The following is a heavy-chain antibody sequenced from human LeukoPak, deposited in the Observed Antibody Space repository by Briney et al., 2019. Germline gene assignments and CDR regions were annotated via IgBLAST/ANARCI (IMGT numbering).Heavy chain of an antibody. D-gene: IGHD3-22*01. CDR3: AASDYYDSSGYCC. Sequence: GGSLRLSCAASGFTFSSYAMSWVRQAPGKGLEWVSAISGSGGSTYYADSVKGWFTNSRDNSKNTLYLQMNSLRAEDTAVYYCAASDYYDSSGYCCWGQGTLVTVSS. J-gene: IGHJ4*02. CDR1: GFTFSSYA. V-gene: IGHV3-23*01. CDR2: ISGSGGST.